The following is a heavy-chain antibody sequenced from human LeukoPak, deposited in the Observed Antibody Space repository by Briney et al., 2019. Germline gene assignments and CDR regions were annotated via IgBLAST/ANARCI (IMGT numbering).Heavy chain of an antibody. CDR1: GGSISSYY. J-gene: IGHJ3*02. CDR3: ARSRSGYSYGHAAFDI. D-gene: IGHD5-18*01. CDR2: IDYRGST. Sequence: PSETLSLTCTVSGGSISSYYWSWIRQPPGKGLEWIAYIDYRGSTTYNPSLKSRVTISVDTSRNQFSLKLSSVTAADTAVYYCARSRSGYSYGHAAFDIWGQGTMVTVSS. V-gene: IGHV4-59*01.